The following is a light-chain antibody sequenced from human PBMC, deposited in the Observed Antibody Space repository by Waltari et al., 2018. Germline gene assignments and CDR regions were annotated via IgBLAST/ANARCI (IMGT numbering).Light chain of an antibody. J-gene: IGLJ2*01. V-gene: IGLV2-23*02. CDR1: RDDIGGHQL. Sequence: QSALTQPASVSGSPGQSITISCPGTRDDIGGHQLVSWFHQDPGKAPKLLIYEVIKRPSGVSVRFSGSKSGNTASLTISGLQPEDESVYYCSSYAGHRSSPYVVFGGGTRLTVL. CDR3: SSYAGHRSSPYVV. CDR2: EVI.